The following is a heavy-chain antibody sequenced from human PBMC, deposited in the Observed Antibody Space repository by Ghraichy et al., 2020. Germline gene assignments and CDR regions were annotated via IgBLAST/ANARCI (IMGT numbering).Heavy chain of an antibody. CDR3: ARVSDSGYGYPDY. J-gene: IGHJ4*02. V-gene: IGHV4-34*01. CDR1: GGSLSGYY. Sequence: SQTRSLTCAVYGGSLSGYYWSWIRQPPGKGLEWIGEINHGGSTNSNPSLKSRVTMSVDTSKNQFSLKLSSVTAADTALYYCARVSDSGYGYPDYWGQGTLVTVSS. CDR2: INHGGST. D-gene: IGHD5-12*01.